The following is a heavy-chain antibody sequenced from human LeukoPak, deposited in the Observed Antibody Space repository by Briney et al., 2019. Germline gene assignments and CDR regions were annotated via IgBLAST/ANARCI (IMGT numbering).Heavy chain of an antibody. J-gene: IGHJ4*02. CDR3: VRDLGDSPDY. D-gene: IGHD3-22*01. Sequence: PGGSLRLSCAASGFTVSNNYMSWVRQAPGRGLEWVSVIYSGGSTYYADFVKGRFTISKDNSKSTLYLQMNSLRAEDTAVYYCVRDLGDSPDYWGQGTLVTVSS. CDR1: GFTVSNNY. V-gene: IGHV3-66*02. CDR2: IYSGGST.